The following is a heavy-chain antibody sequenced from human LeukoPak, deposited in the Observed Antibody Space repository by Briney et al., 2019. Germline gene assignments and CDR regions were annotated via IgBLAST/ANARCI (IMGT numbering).Heavy chain of an antibody. V-gene: IGHV4-59*01. CDR2: IYYSGST. J-gene: IGHJ4*02. CDR1: GGSISSYY. Sequence: PSETLSLTCTVSGGSISSYYWSWIRQPPGKGLERIGYIYYSGSTNYNPSLKSRVTISVDTSKNQFSLKLSSVTAADTAVYYCARVFQRQQLVHGIDYWGQGTLVTVSS. CDR3: ARVFQRQQLVHGIDY. D-gene: IGHD6-13*01.